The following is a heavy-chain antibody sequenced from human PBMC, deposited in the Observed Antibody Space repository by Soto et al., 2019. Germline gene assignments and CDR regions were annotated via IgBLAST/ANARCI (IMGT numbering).Heavy chain of an antibody. CDR2: IYYSGNT. J-gene: IGHJ6*02. Sequence: PAETLSLTGTVSGGSSSSGGYYLSWIRQHTGNRLEWIGSIYYSGNTYYTPSLKSRVTISVDTSKNQFSLKLSSVTAADTAVYYCARDSTVVVVAAASFGMDVWRQGTTVAVSS. V-gene: IGHV4-31*03. CDR1: GGSSSSGGYY. CDR3: ARDSTVVVVAAASFGMDV. D-gene: IGHD2-15*01.